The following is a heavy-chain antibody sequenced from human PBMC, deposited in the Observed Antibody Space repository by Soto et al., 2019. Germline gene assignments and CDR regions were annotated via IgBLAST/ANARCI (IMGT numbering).Heavy chain of an antibody. D-gene: IGHD3-16*02. CDR2: ISNNGDTA. CDR1: GFTFSSYS. Sequence: GGSLRLSCAASGFTFSSYSMNWVRQAPGKGLEWVSNISNNGDTAYYADSVKGRFTISRGNSENTLYLQMNGLRADDTALYFCAKSRVFIGAIVTLLDSWGQGTQVTVSS. J-gene: IGHJ4*02. V-gene: IGHV3-48*01. CDR3: AKSRVFIGAIVTLLDS.